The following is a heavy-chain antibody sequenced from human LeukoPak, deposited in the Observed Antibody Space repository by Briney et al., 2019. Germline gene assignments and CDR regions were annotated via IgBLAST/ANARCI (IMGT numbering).Heavy chain of an antibody. D-gene: IGHD5-12*01. V-gene: IGHV4-31*03. CDR3: ARGTPYRSGYPFDY. Sequence: IPSETLSLTCTVSGGSISSGGYYWSWIRQHPGKGLEWIGYIYYSGSTYYNPSLKSRVTMSVDTSKDHFSLRLSSVTAADTAVYYCARGTPYRSGYPFDYWGQGTLVTVSS. CDR2: IYYSGST. J-gene: IGHJ4*02. CDR1: GGSISSGGYY.